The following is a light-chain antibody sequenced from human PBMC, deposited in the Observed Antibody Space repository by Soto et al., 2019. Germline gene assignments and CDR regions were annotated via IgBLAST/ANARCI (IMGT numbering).Light chain of an antibody. J-gene: IGKJ2*01. Sequence: EIVMTQSPATLSVSPGERATLSCRASQSVKTNLAWYQQKPGQAPRLLIYGASARATGISARFSGSGSGTEFTLTISSVQSEDFAVYYCQQYTNWPPYTFGQGTKVDIK. CDR2: GAS. V-gene: IGKV3-15*01. CDR3: QQYTNWPPYT. CDR1: QSVKTN.